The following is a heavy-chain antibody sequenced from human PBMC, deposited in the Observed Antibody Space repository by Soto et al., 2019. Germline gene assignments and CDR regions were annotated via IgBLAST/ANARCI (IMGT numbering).Heavy chain of an antibody. CDR1: GGSISSGDYY. D-gene: IGHD4-17*01. Sequence: PSETLSLTCTVSGGSISSGDYYWSWIRQPPGKGLEWIGYIYYSGSTYYNPSLKSRVTISVDTSKNQFSLKLSSVTAADTAVYYCARTTVVTRGVFDYWGQGALVTVSS. CDR3: ARTTVVTRGVFDY. CDR2: IYYSGST. J-gene: IGHJ4*02. V-gene: IGHV4-30-4*01.